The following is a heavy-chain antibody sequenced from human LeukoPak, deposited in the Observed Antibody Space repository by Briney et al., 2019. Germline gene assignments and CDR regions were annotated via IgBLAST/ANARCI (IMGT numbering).Heavy chain of an antibody. D-gene: IGHD3-9*01. J-gene: IGHJ4*02. V-gene: IGHV3-7*01. Sequence: GGSLRLSCAASGFTFSSYWMSWVRQAPGKGLEWVANIKQDGSEKYYVDSVKGRFTISRDNAKNSLYLQMNSLRAEDTAVYYCAREEGTYYDTLTGNYYFDYWGQGTLVTVSS. CDR1: GFTFSSYW. CDR3: AREEGTYYDTLTGNYYFDY. CDR2: IKQDGSEK.